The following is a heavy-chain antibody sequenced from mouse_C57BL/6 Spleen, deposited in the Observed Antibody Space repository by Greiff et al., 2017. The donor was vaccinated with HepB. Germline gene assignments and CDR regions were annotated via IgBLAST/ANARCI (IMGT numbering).Heavy chain of an antibody. J-gene: IGHJ2*01. CDR1: GYTFTSYW. Sequence: QVQLQQPGAELVKPGASVKLSCKASGYTFTSYWMQWVKQRPGQGLEWIGEIDPSDSYTNYNQKFKGKATLTVDTSSSTAYMQLSSLTSEDSAVYYWARKTTVVATRGSFDYWGQGTTLTVSS. CDR3: ARKTTVVATRGSFDY. D-gene: IGHD1-1*01. CDR2: IDPSDSYT. V-gene: IGHV1-50*01.